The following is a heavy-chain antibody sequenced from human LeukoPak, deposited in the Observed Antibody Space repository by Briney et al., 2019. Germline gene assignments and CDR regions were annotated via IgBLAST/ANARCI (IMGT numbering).Heavy chain of an antibody. D-gene: IGHD6-13*01. CDR3: AKDYQQLVRSNWFDP. CDR2: ISGSGGST. Sequence: GGSLRLSCAASGFTFSSYAMSWARQAPGKGLEWVSAISGSGGSTYYADSVKGRFTISRDNSKNTLYLQMNSLRAEDTAVYYCAKDYQQLVRSNWFDPWGQGTLVTVSS. CDR1: GFTFSSYA. J-gene: IGHJ5*02. V-gene: IGHV3-23*01.